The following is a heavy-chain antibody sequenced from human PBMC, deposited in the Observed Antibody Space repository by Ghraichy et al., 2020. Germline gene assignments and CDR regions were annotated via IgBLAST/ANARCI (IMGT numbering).Heavy chain of an antibody. D-gene: IGHD2-15*01. CDR2: IKRKGDGGPT. V-gene: IGHV3-15*01. CDR1: GFNFSNAW. Sequence: GGSLRLSCAASGFNFSNAWMIWVRQAPGKGLEWVGRIKRKGDGGPTNYAAPVKGRFTISRDDLKNTVSLQMNSLKTEDSAVYYCTTSGLIGGSPTYWGQGTLVTVSS. CDR3: TTSGLIGGSPTY. J-gene: IGHJ4*02.